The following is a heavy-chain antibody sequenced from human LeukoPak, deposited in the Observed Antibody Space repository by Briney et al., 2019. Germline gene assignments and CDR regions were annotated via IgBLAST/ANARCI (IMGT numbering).Heavy chain of an antibody. V-gene: IGHV3-23*01. CDR2: ISGSGGST. Sequence: GGSLRLSCAASGFTFSSYAMSWVRQAPGKGLEWVSAISGSGGSTYYADSAKGRFTISRDNSKNTLYLQMNSLRAEDTAVYYCAKDRGYYYGMDVWGQGTTVTVSS. CDR1: GFTFSSYA. J-gene: IGHJ6*02. CDR3: AKDRGYYYGMDV.